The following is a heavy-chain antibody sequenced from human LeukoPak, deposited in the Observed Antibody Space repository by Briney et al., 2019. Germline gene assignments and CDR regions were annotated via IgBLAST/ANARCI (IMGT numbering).Heavy chain of an antibody. CDR3: AKDRGGSGDFDY. V-gene: IGHV1-3*01. CDR2: IKPDNGDT. CDR1: ADTFAMYD. J-gene: IGHJ4*02. D-gene: IGHD2-15*01. Sequence: DSRTLACTASADTFAMYDIEWVRQPAGQMSEWMGWIKPDNGDTEYSQKFQGRVTITRDTSASTADMELRSLRSEDTAVYYCAKDRGGSGDFDYWGQGTLVTVSS.